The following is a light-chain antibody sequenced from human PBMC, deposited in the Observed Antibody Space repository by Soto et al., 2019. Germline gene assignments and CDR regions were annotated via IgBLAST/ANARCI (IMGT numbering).Light chain of an antibody. J-gene: IGKJ4*01. Sequence: EIVLTQSPGTLSLSPGEGATLSCRASQSVGRDYLAWYQQKPGQAPRLVIYDASTRATDIPDRFSGSGSGTDFTLTISRLEPEYFAVYFCHQYATSPLNFGGGTTVEIK. CDR1: QSVGRDY. CDR3: HQYATSPLN. CDR2: DAS. V-gene: IGKV3-20*01.